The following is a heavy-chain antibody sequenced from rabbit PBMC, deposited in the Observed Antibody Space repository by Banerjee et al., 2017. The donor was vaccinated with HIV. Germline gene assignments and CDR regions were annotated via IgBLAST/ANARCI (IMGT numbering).Heavy chain of an antibody. Sequence: QEQLVESGGGLVQPEGSLTLNCTASGFSFSNKYVMCWVRQAPGKGLEWIACIHTGSGTTSYASWAKGRFTISRSTSLNTVDLKMTSLTVADTATYFCARDLAGVIGWNFNLWGPGTLVTVS. CDR1: GFSFSNKYV. CDR2: IHTGSGTT. CDR3: ARDLAGVIGWNFNL. D-gene: IGHD4-1*01. V-gene: IGHV1S43*01. J-gene: IGHJ4*01.